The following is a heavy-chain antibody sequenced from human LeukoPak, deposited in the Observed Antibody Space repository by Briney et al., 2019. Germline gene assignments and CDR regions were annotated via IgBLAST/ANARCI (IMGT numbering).Heavy chain of an antibody. Sequence: SETLSLTCTVSGGSISSSSYYWGWIRQPPGKGLEWIGSIYYSGSTYYNPSLKSRVTISVDTSKNQFSLKLSSVTAADTAVYYCARARDFYGSGSYWHHAFDIWGQGTMVTVSS. CDR3: ARARDFYGSGSYWHHAFDI. D-gene: IGHD3-10*01. CDR1: GGSISSSSYY. CDR2: IYYSGST. J-gene: IGHJ3*02. V-gene: IGHV4-39*07.